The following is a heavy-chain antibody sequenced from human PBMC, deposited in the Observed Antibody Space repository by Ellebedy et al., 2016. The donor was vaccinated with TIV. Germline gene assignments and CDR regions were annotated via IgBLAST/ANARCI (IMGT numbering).Heavy chain of an antibody. J-gene: IGHJ4*02. D-gene: IGHD5-12*01. V-gene: IGHV1-3*01. CDR2: ISAYNGNT. CDR3: ARAFGGPRGYSGYDASSSDFDY. CDR1: GYTFTSYY. Sequence: ASVKVSCXASGYTFTSYYMHWVRQAPGQGLEWMGWISAYNGNTNYAQKFQGRVTITRDTSASTAYMELSSLRSEDTAVYYCARAFGGPRGYSGYDASSSDFDYWGQGTLVTVSS.